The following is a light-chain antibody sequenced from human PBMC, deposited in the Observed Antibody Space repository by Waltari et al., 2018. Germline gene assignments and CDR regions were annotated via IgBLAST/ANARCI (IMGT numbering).Light chain of an antibody. CDR1: QGIGND. CDR3: LQDYDYPFT. Sequence: AIQMAQSPSSLSAYVGDSVTISCRTSQGIGNDLGWYQQKPGKAPKLLIYAASSLQSGVSSRFSGSGSGTEFTLTISSLKPEDFATYYCLQDYDYPFTFGPGTKVEI. CDR2: AAS. V-gene: IGKV1-6*01. J-gene: IGKJ3*01.